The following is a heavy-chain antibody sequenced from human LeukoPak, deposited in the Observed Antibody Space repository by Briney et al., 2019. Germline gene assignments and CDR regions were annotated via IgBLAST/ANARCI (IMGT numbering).Heavy chain of an antibody. CDR3: SSHCSSTNCYLFY. CDR2: IRSKPNSYAT. D-gene: IGHD2-2*01. J-gene: IGHJ4*02. CDR1: GFTFSGSA. Sequence: GGSLRLSCAASGFTFSGSAMHWVRQASGKGLELLGRIRSKPNSYATAYAASVKGRFTLSRDDSKNTAYLQMDSLKIEDTAVYYCSSHCSSTNCYLFYWGQGTLVTVSS. V-gene: IGHV3-73*01.